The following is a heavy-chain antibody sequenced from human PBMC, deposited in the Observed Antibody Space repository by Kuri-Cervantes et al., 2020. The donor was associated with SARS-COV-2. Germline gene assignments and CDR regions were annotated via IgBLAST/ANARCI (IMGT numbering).Heavy chain of an antibody. CDR1: GFTFSRYW. Sequence: GGSLRLSCAASGFTFSRYWMSWVRQAPGKGLEWVANIEEDGSKKTYVDSVKGRFTISRGNAKNSLYLQMNSLRAEDTAMYYCARGAANYYYMDVWGKGTTVTVSS. J-gene: IGHJ6*03. V-gene: IGHV3-7*04. CDR2: IEEDGSKK. CDR3: ARGAANYYYMDV.